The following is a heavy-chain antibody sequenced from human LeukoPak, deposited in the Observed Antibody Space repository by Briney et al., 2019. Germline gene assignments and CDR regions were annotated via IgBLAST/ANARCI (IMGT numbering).Heavy chain of an antibody. Sequence: ASVKVSCKASGYTFTSYGISWVRQAPGQGLEWTGRINPNDGGTNYAQKFQGRVTMTRDMSMSTAYMELSRLRSDDTAVYYCAGEDNSSGYRPFDIWGQGTMVTVPS. CDR1: GYTFTSYG. D-gene: IGHD3-22*01. CDR3: AGEDNSSGYRPFDI. CDR2: INPNDGGT. V-gene: IGHV1-2*06. J-gene: IGHJ3*02.